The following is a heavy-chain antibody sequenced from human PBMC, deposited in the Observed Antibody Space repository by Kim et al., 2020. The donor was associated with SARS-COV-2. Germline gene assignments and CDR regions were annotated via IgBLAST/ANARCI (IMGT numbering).Heavy chain of an antibody. Sequence: ASVKVSCKASGYTFTSYSISWVRQAPGQGLEWMGWISAHNGNTNYAQKLQGRVTMTTDTSTSTAYMELRSLRSDDTAVYYCAKNGGGGAWHQSDYWGQGTLVTVSS. D-gene: IGHD3-16*01. V-gene: IGHV1-18*01. CDR1: GYTFTSYS. CDR3: AKNGGGGAWHQSDY. J-gene: IGHJ4*02. CDR2: ISAHNGNT.